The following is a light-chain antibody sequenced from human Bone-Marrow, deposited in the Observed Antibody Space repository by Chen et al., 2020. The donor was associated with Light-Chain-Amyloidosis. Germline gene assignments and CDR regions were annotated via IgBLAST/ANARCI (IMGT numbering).Light chain of an antibody. Sequence: QSALTQPASVSGSPGQSITISCTGTSSDVGKYNVVSWYQQHPGKAPKLMIYEVSKRPSGVSNRFSGSKSGNTASLTISGLQAEDEADYYCCSYAGSSLFFYVFGTGTKVTVL. V-gene: IGLV2-23*02. CDR1: SSDVGKYNV. CDR2: EVS. CDR3: CSYAGSSLFFYV. J-gene: IGLJ1*01.